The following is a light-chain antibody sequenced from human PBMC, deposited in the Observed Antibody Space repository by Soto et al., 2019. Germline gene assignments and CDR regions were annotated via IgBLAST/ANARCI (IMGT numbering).Light chain of an antibody. CDR2: GAS. J-gene: IGKJ1*01. Sequence: EIVLTQSPGTLSLSPGERATLSCRASQSLTSDYLAWYQQKPGQTPRLLIHGASSRATGIPGRFSGSGSGTDFTLTISRLEPEDSAVYYCQQSGRPFGQGTKVDTK. CDR3: QQSGRP. V-gene: IGKV3-20*01. CDR1: QSLTSDY.